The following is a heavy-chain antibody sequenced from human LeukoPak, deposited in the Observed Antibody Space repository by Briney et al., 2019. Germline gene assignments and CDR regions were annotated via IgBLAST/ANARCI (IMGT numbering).Heavy chain of an antibody. Sequence: SVKVSCKTSGGTFSSYAISWVRQAPGQGLEWMGGIIPIFGTTNYAQKFQGRVTITADESTSTAYMELRSLRSDGTAVYYCARDGLVAAAGRDDYWGQGTLVTVSS. CDR3: ARDGLVAAAGRDDY. J-gene: IGHJ4*02. CDR1: GGTFSSYA. V-gene: IGHV1-69*13. D-gene: IGHD6-13*01. CDR2: IIPIFGTT.